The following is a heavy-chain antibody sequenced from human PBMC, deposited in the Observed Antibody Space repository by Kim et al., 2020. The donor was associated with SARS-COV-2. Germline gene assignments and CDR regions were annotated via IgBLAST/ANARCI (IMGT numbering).Heavy chain of an antibody. CDR3: ARGVRGSSWQNYYYYGMDV. D-gene: IGHD6-13*01. CDR1: GYTFTSYA. CDR2: INTNTGNP. Sequence: ASVKVSCKASGYTFTSYAMNWVRQAPGQGLEWMGWINTNTGNPTYAQGFTGRFVFSLDTSVSTAYLQISSLKAEDTAVYYCARGVRGSSWQNYYYYGMDVWGQGTTVTVSS. V-gene: IGHV7-4-1*02. J-gene: IGHJ6*02.